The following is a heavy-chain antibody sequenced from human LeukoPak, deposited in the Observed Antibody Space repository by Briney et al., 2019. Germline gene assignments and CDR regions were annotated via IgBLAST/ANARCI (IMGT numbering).Heavy chain of an antibody. CDR3: ARVYFSGSGSYGGFHY. D-gene: IGHD3-10*01. CDR1: GFTFSTYT. J-gene: IGHJ4*02. Sequence: GGSLRLSCAASGFTFSTYTMHWVRQAPGKGLEWVAVISYDGTNKYYADSVKGRFTFSRDNSKNTLSLQMNNLRPEDTAVYYCARVYFSGSGSYGGFHYWGQGTLVTVSS. CDR2: ISYDGTNK. V-gene: IGHV3-30-3*01.